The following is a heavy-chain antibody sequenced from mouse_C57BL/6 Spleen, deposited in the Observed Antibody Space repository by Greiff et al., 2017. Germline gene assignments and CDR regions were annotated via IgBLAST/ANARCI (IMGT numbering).Heavy chain of an antibody. Sequence: VQLQQSGAELVRPGASVKVSCTASGFNIKDDYMHWVKQRPEQGLEWIGWIDPENGDTEYASKFQGKATITADTSSNTAYLQLSSLTSEDTAVYYCTTGTRFAYWGQGTLVTVSA. CDR1: GFNIKDDY. V-gene: IGHV14-4*01. CDR3: TTGTRFAY. D-gene: IGHD3-3*01. J-gene: IGHJ3*01. CDR2: IDPENGDT.